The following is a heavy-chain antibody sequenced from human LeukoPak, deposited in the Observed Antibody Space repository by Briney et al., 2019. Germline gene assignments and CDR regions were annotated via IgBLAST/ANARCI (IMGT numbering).Heavy chain of an antibody. CDR3: AKEGGDGPYFDY. J-gene: IGHJ4*02. CDR1: GFTFSSYA. D-gene: IGHD4-17*01. CDR2: ISGSGVST. Sequence: GGSLRLPCAASGFTFSSYAMSWVRQAPGKGLEWVSAISGSGVSTYYADSVKGRFTISRDNSKNTLYLQMNSLRAEDTAVYYCAKEGGDGPYFDYWGQGTLVTVSS. V-gene: IGHV3-23*01.